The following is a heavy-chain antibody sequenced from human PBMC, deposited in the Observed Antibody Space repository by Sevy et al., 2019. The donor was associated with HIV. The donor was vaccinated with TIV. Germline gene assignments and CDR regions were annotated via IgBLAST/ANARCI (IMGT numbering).Heavy chain of an antibody. CDR2: IKQDGSEK. CDR1: GFTLSYYW. D-gene: IGHD1-1*01. Sequence: GGSLRLSCVASGFTLSYYWMTWVRQAPGKGLEWVATIKQDGSEKYYVDSVKGRFTISRDNARNSLYLQMNSLRAEDTVVYYCARVTSRDDNWGQGTLVTVSS. V-gene: IGHV3-7*01. CDR3: ARVTSRDDN. J-gene: IGHJ4*02.